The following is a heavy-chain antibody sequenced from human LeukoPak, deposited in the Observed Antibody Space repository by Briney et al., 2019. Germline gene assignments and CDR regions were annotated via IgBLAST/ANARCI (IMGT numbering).Heavy chain of an antibody. Sequence: GGSLRLSCAASGFTFSTYAMNWVRQAPGKGLEWVSGISGSGSGTYYADSVKGRFTISRDNSRNTVYLQMSSLGAEDTAIYYCTKPGCAGGSCGYFDYWGQGTLVTVSS. CDR2: ISGSGSGT. J-gene: IGHJ4*02. CDR1: GFTFSTYA. V-gene: IGHV3-23*01. CDR3: TKPGCAGGSCGYFDY. D-gene: IGHD2-15*01.